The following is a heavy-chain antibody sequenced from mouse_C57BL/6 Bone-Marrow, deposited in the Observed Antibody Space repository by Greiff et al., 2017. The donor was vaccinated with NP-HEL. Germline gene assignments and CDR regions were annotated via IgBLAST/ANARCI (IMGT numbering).Heavy chain of an antibody. J-gene: IGHJ3*01. CDR1: GYTFTDYE. V-gene: IGHV1-15*01. CDR2: IDPETGGT. CDR3: TRDFAY. Sequence: VHLVESGAELVRPGASVTLSCKASGYTFTDYEMHWVKQTPVPGLEWIGAIDPETGGTAYNQKFKGKAILTADKSSSTAYMELRSLTSEDSAVYYCTRDFAYWGQGTLVTVSA.